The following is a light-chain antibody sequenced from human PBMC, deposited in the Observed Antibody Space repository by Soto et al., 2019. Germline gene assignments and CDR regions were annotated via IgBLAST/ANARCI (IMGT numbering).Light chain of an antibody. CDR3: CSYAGSSTV. V-gene: IGLV2-23*01. CDR1: SSDVGSYNL. Sequence: QSVLTQPASVSGSPGQSITISCTGTSSDVGSYNLVSWYQQHPGKAPELMLYEGSKRPSGVSNRFSGSKSGNTASLTISGLQAEDEADYYCCSYAGSSTVFGGGTQLTVL. J-gene: IGLJ2*01. CDR2: EGS.